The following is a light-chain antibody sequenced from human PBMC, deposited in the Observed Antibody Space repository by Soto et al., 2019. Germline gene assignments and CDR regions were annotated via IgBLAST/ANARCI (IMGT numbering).Light chain of an antibody. J-gene: IGKJ4*01. CDR2: GAS. CDR3: QQYGSSPLT. Sequence: EIVLTQSPGTLSLSPGERATLSCRASQSVSSSFLAWYQQKPGQAPRLLIYGASSRATGIPDRFSGSGSGTDFTLTISRLEPEDFAAYYCQQYGSSPLTFGGGTKVKIK. V-gene: IGKV3-20*01. CDR1: QSVSSSF.